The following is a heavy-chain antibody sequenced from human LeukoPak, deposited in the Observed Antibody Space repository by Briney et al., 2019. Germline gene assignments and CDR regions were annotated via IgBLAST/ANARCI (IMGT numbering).Heavy chain of an antibody. Sequence: PSETLSLTCTGTGGSVSSDFWCWIRQPPGKGLEWIGYVYYSGSTNYNPSLKSRVTISVETSKTQFSLRLSSVTAADTAVYYCARHLEPRWHAMYAWGQGTTVTVSS. J-gene: IGHJ6*02. CDR2: VYYSGST. D-gene: IGHD1-1*01. CDR3: ARHLEPRWHAMYA. V-gene: IGHV4-59*08. CDR1: GGSVSSDF.